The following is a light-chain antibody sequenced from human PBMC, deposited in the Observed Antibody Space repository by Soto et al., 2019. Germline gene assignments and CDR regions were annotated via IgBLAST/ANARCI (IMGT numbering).Light chain of an antibody. J-gene: IGKJ2*01. CDR2: DAS. Sequence: EIVLTQSPATLSLSPGERATLSCRASQRVSTSLAWYQQKPGQAPRLLIYDASNRASGIPARFSGSGSGTDFTLTISSLEPEDFAVYYCQQRSNWPPEYTFGQGTKLEIK. CDR1: QRVSTS. V-gene: IGKV3-11*01. CDR3: QQRSNWPPEYT.